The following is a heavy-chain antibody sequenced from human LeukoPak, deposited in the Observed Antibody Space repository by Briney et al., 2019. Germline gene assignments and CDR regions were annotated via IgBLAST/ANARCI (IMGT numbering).Heavy chain of an antibody. Sequence: ASVKVSCKASGYTFTGYYMHWVRQAPGQGLEWMGWINPNSGGTNYAQKFQGRVTVTRDTSISTAYMELSRLRSDDTAVYYCARGPYSSGWYRPFDYWGQGTLVTVSS. CDR1: GYTFTGYY. CDR2: INPNSGGT. CDR3: ARGPYSSGWYRPFDY. V-gene: IGHV1-2*02. J-gene: IGHJ4*02. D-gene: IGHD6-19*01.